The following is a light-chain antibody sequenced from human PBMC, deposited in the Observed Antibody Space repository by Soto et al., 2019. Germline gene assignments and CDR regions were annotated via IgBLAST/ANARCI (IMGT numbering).Light chain of an antibody. CDR2: SYN. J-gene: IGLJ2*01. CDR3: AAWDDSLNGVV. Sequence: QSVLTQPPSASGTPGQRVTISCSGSSSNIGSNTVIWYQQLPGTAPKLLIYSYNQRPSGVPDRFSGSKSGTSASLAISGLQSEDEAHYYCAAWDDSLNGVVFGGGTKVTVL. CDR1: SSNIGSNT. V-gene: IGLV1-44*01.